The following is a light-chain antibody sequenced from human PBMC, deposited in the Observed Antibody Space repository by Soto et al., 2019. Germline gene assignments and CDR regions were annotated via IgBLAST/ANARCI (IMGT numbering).Light chain of an antibody. CDR2: AAS. V-gene: IGKV1-9*01. CDR3: PQYNNWPLT. Sequence: IQLTQSPASLSASVGDRVTITCRASQGINTFLAWYQQKPGKAPKLLIYAASTLQSGVPSRFSGSGSGTEFTLTISSLQSEDFALYYCPQYNNWPLTFGGGTKVDNK. J-gene: IGKJ4*01. CDR1: QGINTF.